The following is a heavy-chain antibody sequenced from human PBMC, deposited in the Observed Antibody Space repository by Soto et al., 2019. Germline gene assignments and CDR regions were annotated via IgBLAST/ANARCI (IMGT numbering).Heavy chain of an antibody. J-gene: IGHJ5*02. Sequence: EVQLVESGGGLVQPGGSLRLSCAASGFTVSNNYMSWVRQAPGKGLEWVSVIYTAGSTYYADSVKGRFTISRDNSRNTLNLQRNSLRAEDTAVYYCARDQESGSGSNWWFDPWGKGPLVTVSS. V-gene: IGHV3-66*01. CDR1: GFTVSNNY. D-gene: IGHD6-19*01. CDR2: IYTAGST. CDR3: ARDQESGSGSNWWFDP.